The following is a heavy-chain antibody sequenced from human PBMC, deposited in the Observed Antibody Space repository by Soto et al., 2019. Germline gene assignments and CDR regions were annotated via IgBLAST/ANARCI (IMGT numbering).Heavy chain of an antibody. V-gene: IGHV4-59*11. J-gene: IGHJ4*02. Sequence: SETLSVTCSVSGGSITSQYWSWIRQPPGKGLEYIGYIYHSGSTHSSPSLESRVTISVDMSKTQFSLKLSSVTAADTAVYYCARDQGGGWSNIDYWGQGTLVTVS. D-gene: IGHD6-19*01. CDR3: ARDQGGGWSNIDY. CDR2: IYHSGST. CDR1: GGSITSQY.